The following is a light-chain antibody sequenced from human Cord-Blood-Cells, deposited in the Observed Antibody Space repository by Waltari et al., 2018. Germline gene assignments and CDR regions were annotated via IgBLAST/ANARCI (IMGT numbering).Light chain of an antibody. CDR1: SSAVGGYNY. V-gene: IGLV2-8*01. Sequence: QSALTPPPSASGSPGPSVTISCTGTSSAVGGYNYASWYQQHPGKAPKLMIYEVSKRPSGVPDRFSGSKSGNTASLTVSGLQAEDEADYYCSSYAGSNNFVFGTGTKVTVL. CDR3: SSYAGSNNFV. CDR2: EVS. J-gene: IGLJ1*01.